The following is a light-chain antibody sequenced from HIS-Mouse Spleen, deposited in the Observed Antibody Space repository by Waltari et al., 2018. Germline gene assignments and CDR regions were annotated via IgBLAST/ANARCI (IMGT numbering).Light chain of an antibody. CDR2: DDS. V-gene: IGLV3-21*03. CDR1: YIGTKS. Sequence: SYVLTQPPSVSVAPGKTASITCGGTYIGTKSVHWYQQKPGQAPVLVVYDDSDRPSGIPERFSGSNSGNTATLTISRVEAGDEADYYCQVWDSSSDHVVFGGGTKLTVL. J-gene: IGLJ2*01. CDR3: QVWDSSSDHVV.